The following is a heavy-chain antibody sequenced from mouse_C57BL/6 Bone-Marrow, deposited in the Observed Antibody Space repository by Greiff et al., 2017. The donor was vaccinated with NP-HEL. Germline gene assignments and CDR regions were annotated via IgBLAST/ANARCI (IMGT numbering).Heavy chain of an antibody. D-gene: IGHD3-1*01. J-gene: IGHJ1*03. CDR2: ISSGGSYT. CDR3: ARSGPWYFDV. V-gene: IGHV5-6*01. CDR1: GFTFSSYG. Sequence: EVNVVESGGDLVKPGGSLKLSCAASGFTFSSYGMSWVRQTPDKRLEWVATISSGGSYTYYPDSVKGRFTISRDNAKNTLYLQMSSLKSEDTAMYYCARSGPWYFDVWGTGTTVTVSS.